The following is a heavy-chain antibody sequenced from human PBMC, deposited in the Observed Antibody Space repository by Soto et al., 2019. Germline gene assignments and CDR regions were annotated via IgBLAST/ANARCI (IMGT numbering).Heavy chain of an antibody. V-gene: IGHV4-59*01. Sequence: LSLTYTVSGGSIRSNYWTWIRQPPGQGLEWIGYVYNSGSTNYNPSLKSRVTISEDTSKSQFSLKVNSMTAADTAVYYCARYRREAVAGYTLDNWGQGILVTVSS. CDR2: VYNSGST. CDR1: GGSIRSNY. CDR3: ARYRREAVAGYTLDN. J-gene: IGHJ4*02. D-gene: IGHD6-13*01.